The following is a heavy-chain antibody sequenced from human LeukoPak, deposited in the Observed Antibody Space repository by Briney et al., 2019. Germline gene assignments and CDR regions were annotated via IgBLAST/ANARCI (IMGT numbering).Heavy chain of an antibody. J-gene: IGHJ4*02. CDR1: GYSISSAYY. CDR2: IYHSGST. CDR3: ARQSYGDYFDY. V-gene: IGHV4-38-2*01. D-gene: IGHD4-17*01. Sequence: SETLSLTCAVSGYSISSAYYWGWIRQPPGKGLEWIGSIYHSGSTYYNPSLKSRVTISVDTSKTQFSLKLSSVTAADTAVYYCARQSYGDYFDYWGQGTLVTVSS.